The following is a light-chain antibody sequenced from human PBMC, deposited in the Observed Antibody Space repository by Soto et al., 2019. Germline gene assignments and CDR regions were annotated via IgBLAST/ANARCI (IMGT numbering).Light chain of an antibody. J-gene: IGLJ3*02. Sequence: QSVLTQPPSVSGAPGQRVTISCTASSSNIGAGYDVPWYQQLPGTAPKLLIYGNSNRPSGVPDRFSGSKSGTSASLAITGLQAEDEADYYCQSYTSSLSGWVFGGGTKLTVL. CDR1: SSNIGAGYD. CDR2: GNS. CDR3: QSYTSSLSGWV. V-gene: IGLV1-40*01.